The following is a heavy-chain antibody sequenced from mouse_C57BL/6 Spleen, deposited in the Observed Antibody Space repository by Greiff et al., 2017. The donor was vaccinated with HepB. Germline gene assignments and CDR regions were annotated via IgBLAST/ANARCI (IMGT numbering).Heavy chain of an antibody. CDR2: IYPGDGDT. CDR1: GYAFSSYW. D-gene: IGHD3-3*01. CDR3: ARRGDWIYWYFDV. V-gene: IGHV1-80*01. Sequence: LQESGAELVKPGASVKISCKASGYAFSSYWMNWVKQRPGKGLEWIGQIYPGDGDTNYNGKFKGKATLTADKSSSTAYMQLSSLTSEDSAVYFCARRGDWIYWYFDVWGTGTTVTVSS. J-gene: IGHJ1*03.